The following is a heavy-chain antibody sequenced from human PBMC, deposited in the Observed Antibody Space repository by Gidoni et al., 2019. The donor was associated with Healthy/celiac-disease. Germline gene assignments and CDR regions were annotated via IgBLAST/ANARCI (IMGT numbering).Heavy chain of an antibody. V-gene: IGHV4-59*01. D-gene: IGHD3-22*01. CDR2: IYYSGST. CDR3: AREDSSGYYLFDY. Sequence: QVQLQESGPGLVKPSETLSLTCTVSVGSISSYYWSWIRQPPGKGLEWIGYIYYSGSTNYNPSLKSRVTISVDTSKNQFSLKLSSVNAADTAVYYCAREDSSGYYLFDYWGQGTLVTVSS. J-gene: IGHJ4*02. CDR1: VGSISSYY.